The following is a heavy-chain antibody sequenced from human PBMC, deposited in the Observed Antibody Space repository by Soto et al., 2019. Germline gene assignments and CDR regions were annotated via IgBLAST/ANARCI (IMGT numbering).Heavy chain of an antibody. CDR1: GYSFTIYW. J-gene: IGHJ3*02. CDR2: VYPGDSDT. CDR3: AXPKDIVVLPALVGPFDI. D-gene: IGHD2-2*01. V-gene: IGHV5-51*01. Sequence: HGESLKISCKASGYSFTIYWIAWVRRMPGKGLEWMGIVYPGDSDTRYSPSFQGQVTISADKSINTAFLQWSSLRASDTAMYYCAXPKDIVVLPALVGPFDIWGQGTMVTVSS.